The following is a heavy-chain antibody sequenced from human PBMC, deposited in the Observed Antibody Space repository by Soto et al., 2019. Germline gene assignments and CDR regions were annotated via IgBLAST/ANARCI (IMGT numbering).Heavy chain of an antibody. V-gene: IGHV4-4*02. J-gene: IGHJ4*02. D-gene: IGHD4-17*01. CDR2: IFHSGTT. CDR1: GGSITSGNW. Sequence: SETLSLTCAVSGGSITSGNWWSGVRQPPGKGLEWIGEIFHSGTTNYNPSLKSRVTISVDMSKNQFSLKLNSVTAADTAIYYCVRDWKGTLGHSFYGYFDSWGQGTLVNVSS. CDR3: VRDWKGTLGHSFYGYFDS.